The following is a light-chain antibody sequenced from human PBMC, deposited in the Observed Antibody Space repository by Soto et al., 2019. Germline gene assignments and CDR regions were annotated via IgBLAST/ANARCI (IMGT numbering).Light chain of an antibody. CDR2: GAS. CDR1: ENVRNNY. V-gene: IGKV3-20*01. J-gene: IGKJ1*01. CDR3: QQYGSSGT. Sequence: EIVLTQSPGTLSLSQGERATLSCRASENVRNNYLAWYQQRPGQAPRLLIYGASSRATGIPDRFSGSGSGADFTLTISRLEPEDFAVYYCQQYGSSGTFGQGTKVDIK.